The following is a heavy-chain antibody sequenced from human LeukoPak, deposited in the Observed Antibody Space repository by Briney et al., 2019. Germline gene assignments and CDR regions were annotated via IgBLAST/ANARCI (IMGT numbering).Heavy chain of an antibody. D-gene: IGHD2-8*02. CDR1: GGSISNTNYY. J-gene: IGHJ3*02. CDR2: MYYRGGT. CDR3: ARRPPWWQDPAIPLHI. V-gene: IGHV4-39*01. Sequence: PSETLSLTCTVSGGSISNTNYYWGWIRQPPGKGLEWIGHMYYRGGTARNSSLKSRVTISVDTSKNQSSLKLTSVTASDTAVYYCARRPPWWQDPAIPLHIWVQGTLVTVSS.